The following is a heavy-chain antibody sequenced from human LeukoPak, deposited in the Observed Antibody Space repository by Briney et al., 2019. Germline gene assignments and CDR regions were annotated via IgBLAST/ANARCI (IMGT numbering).Heavy chain of an antibody. Sequence: SETLSLTCTVSGGSISSGSHYWSWIRQPAGKGLEWIGRIYTSGSTYYNPSLKSRVTISVDTSKNQFSLKLSSVTAADTAVYYCARGGSSSSTGEEVHWFDPWGQGTLVTVSS. V-gene: IGHV4-61*02. J-gene: IGHJ5*02. D-gene: IGHD6-6*01. CDR1: GGSISSGSHY. CDR2: IYTSGST. CDR3: ARGGSSSSTGEEVHWFDP.